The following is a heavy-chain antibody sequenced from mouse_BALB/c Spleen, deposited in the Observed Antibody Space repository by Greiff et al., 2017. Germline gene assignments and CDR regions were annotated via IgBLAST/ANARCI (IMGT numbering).Heavy chain of an antibody. CDR3: ARQYGNYPYYFDY. CDR1: GFTFSSYT. CDR2: ISNGGGST. D-gene: IGHD2-1*01. Sequence: DVKLVESGGGLVQPGGSLKLSCAASGFTFSSYTMSWVRQTPEKRLEWVAYISNGGGSTYYPDTVKGRFTISRDNAKNTLYLQMSSLKSEDTAMYYCARQYGNYPYYFDYWGQGTTLTVSS. J-gene: IGHJ2*01. V-gene: IGHV5-12-2*01.